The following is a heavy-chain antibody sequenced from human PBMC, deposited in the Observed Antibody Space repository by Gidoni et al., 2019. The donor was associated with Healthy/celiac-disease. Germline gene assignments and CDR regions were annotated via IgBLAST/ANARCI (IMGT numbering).Heavy chain of an antibody. D-gene: IGHD6-13*01. CDR1: GFTFSSYA. CDR2: ISYDGSNK. Sequence: QVQLVESGGGVVQPGRSLRLSCAASGFTFSSYAMHWVRQAPGKGLEWVAIISYDGSNKYYADSVKGRFTISRDNSKNTLYLQMNSLRAEDTAVYYCARYSSSWYTDYWGQGTLVTVSS. CDR3: ARYSSSWYTDY. J-gene: IGHJ4*02. V-gene: IGHV3-30-3*01.